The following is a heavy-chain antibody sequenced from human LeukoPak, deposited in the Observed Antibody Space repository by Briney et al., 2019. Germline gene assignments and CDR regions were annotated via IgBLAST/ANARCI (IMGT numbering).Heavy chain of an antibody. CDR1: GGTFSSYA. CDR3: ARRLYGSGSDYFDY. J-gene: IGHJ4*02. Sequence: SVKVSCKASGGTFSSYAISWVRQAPGEGLEWMGGIIPIFGTANYAQKFQGRVTITTDESTSTAYMELSSLRSEDTAVYYCARRLYGSGSDYFDYWGQGTLVTVSS. D-gene: IGHD3-10*01. V-gene: IGHV1-69*05. CDR2: IIPIFGTA.